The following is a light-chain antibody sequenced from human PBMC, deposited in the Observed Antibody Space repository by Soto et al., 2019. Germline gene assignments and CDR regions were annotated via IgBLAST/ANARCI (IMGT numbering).Light chain of an antibody. Sequence: QSALTQPASVSGSPGQSITISCTGTSSDVGRYNLVSWYQQHPGKAPKLMIYEGSKRPSGVSNRFSGSKSGNTASLTSSGLQAEDEADYDCCSYAGSSTFVVFGGGTKLTVL. CDR1: SSDVGRYNL. CDR2: EGS. J-gene: IGLJ2*01. V-gene: IGLV2-23*03. CDR3: CSYAGSSTFVV.